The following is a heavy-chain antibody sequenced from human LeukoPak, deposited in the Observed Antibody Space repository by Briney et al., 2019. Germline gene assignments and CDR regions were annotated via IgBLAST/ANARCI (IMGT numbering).Heavy chain of an antibody. Sequence: GGSLRLSCAASGFTISAFAMHWVRQAPDRGLEWVAVVSYDGSNKHYADSVRSRFAISRDISKNTVYLQMNNLRPEDTALYPCARTPMSYGDYRGWFDPWGQGTLVSVSS. CDR3: ARTPMSYGDYRGWFDP. CDR2: VSYDGSNK. J-gene: IGHJ5*02. CDR1: GFTISAFA. V-gene: IGHV3-30*09. D-gene: IGHD4-17*01.